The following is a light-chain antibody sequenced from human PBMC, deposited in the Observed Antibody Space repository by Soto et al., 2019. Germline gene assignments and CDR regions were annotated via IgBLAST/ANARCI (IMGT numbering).Light chain of an antibody. CDR2: DVS. V-gene: IGKV3-11*01. CDR1: QSVSSY. J-gene: IGKJ5*01. Sequence: EIVLTQSPATLSLSPGERATLSCRASQSVSSYLAWYQQKPGQAPRLLISDVSNRATGIPARFSGSGSGTDFTLTISSLESEDFAVYYCQQRSNWPSITFGQGTRLEIK. CDR3: QQRSNWPSIT.